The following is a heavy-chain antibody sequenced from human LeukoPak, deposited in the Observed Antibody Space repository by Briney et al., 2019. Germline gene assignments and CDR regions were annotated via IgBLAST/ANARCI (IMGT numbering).Heavy chain of an antibody. Sequence: GGSLRLSCAASGFTFSSYAMHWVRQAPGKGLEWVAVMSYDGGLKYYADSVKGRFTISRDNSKNTLYLQMNSLRAEDTAVYYCAKGKLVDYGMDVWGQGTTVTVSS. J-gene: IGHJ6*02. CDR1: GFTFSSYA. V-gene: IGHV3-30*18. CDR3: AKGKLVDYGMDV. D-gene: IGHD2-15*01. CDR2: MSYDGGLK.